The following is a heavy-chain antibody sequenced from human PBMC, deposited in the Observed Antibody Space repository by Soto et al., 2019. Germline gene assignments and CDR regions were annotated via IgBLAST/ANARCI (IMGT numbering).Heavy chain of an antibody. J-gene: IGHJ6*02. Sequence: LSLTCAVSGGSIISGGYSWSWIRQPPGKGLEWIGYIYHSGSTYYNPSLKGRVTISVDRSKNQFSLKLSSVTAADTAVYYCARSTVVTVDGGMDVWGQGTTVTVYS. CDR1: GGSIISGGYS. CDR2: IYHSGST. D-gene: IGHD2-2*01. V-gene: IGHV4-30-2*01. CDR3: ARSTVVTVDGGMDV.